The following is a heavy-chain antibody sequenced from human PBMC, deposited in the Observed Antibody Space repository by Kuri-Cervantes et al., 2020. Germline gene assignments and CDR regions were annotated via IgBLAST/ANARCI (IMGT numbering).Heavy chain of an antibody. Sequence: SETLSLTCTVSGGSISSSSYYWGWIRQPPGKGLEWIGNIYYSGSTYYNPSLKSRVTISLDTSKNQFSLKLRSVTAADTAVYYCARQVMSSAYLDAFDIWGQGTMVTVSS. CDR1: GGSISSSSYY. CDR3: ARQVMSSAYLDAFDI. J-gene: IGHJ3*02. CDR2: IYYSGST. V-gene: IGHV4-39*01. D-gene: IGHD3-22*01.